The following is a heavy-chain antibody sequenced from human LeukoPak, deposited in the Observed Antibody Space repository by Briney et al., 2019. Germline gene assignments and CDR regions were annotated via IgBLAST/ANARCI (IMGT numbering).Heavy chain of an antibody. V-gene: IGHV3-9*01. CDR1: GFRFDDYA. Sequence: GGSLRLSCEVSGFRFDDYAMHWVRQAPGKGLEWVSGITWNSGSIGYTDSVKGRFTISRDNAKNSLFLQMNSLRTEDTALYYCVKGSPFTVSTDYFDYWGQGTLVTVSS. J-gene: IGHJ4*02. D-gene: IGHD4-17*01. CDR2: ITWNSGSI. CDR3: VKGSPFTVSTDYFDY.